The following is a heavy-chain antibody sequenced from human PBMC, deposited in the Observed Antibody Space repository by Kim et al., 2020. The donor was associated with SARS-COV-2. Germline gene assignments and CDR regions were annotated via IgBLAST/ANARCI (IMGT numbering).Heavy chain of an antibody. CDR2: ISYTGAT. Sequence: SETLSLTCTVSSASFSSGDYYWDWIRQSPGRGLEWIASISYTGATYYNPSLESRLTMSIDASRSQFSLMLTSVTAVDTSRYYCSRHAPAHLFDVWGQGT. CDR1: SASFSSGDYY. CDR3: SRHAPAHLFDV. V-gene: IGHV4-39*01. J-gene: IGHJ4*02.